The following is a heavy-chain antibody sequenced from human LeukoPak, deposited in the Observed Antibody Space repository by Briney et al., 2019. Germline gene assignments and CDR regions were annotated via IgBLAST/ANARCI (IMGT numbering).Heavy chain of an antibody. CDR1: GFTFSDHY. Sequence: GGSLRLSCAASGFTFSDHYMDWVRQAPGKGLEWVGRSRNKAKSYTTEYAASVKGRFTISRDDSKNSLYLQMNSLKTEDTAVYYCSRSSVSSDDYWGQGTLVTVSS. CDR2: SRNKAKSYTT. D-gene: IGHD6-6*01. J-gene: IGHJ4*02. V-gene: IGHV3-72*01. CDR3: SRSSVSSDDY.